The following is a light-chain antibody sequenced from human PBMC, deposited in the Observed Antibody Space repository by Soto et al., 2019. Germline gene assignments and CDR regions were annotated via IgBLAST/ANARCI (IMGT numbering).Light chain of an antibody. V-gene: IGKV3-15*01. J-gene: IGKJ1*01. CDR3: QQYNNWPQT. Sequence: EIVLTPSPVTLSLSPVERATLSCRASQSVSSNLAWYQQTPGQAPRLLIYGASTRATGIPARFSGSGSGTEFTLTISSLQSEDFAVYYCQQYNNWPQTFGQGTKVDIK. CDR1: QSVSSN. CDR2: GAS.